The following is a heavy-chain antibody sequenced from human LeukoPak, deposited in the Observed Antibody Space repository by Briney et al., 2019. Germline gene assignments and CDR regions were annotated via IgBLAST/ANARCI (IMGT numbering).Heavy chain of an antibody. V-gene: IGHV4-38-2*01. CDR2: IYHSGRT. J-gene: IGHJ6*03. Sequence: SETLSLTCAVSGYSISSGDYWGWIRQPPGKGLEWIGSIYHSGRTYYNPSLKSRVTISVDRSKNQFSLKLSSVTAADTAVYYCARGGYYYYYMDVWGKGTTVTVSS. D-gene: IGHD3-16*01. CDR3: ARGGYYYYYMDV. CDR1: GYSISSGDY.